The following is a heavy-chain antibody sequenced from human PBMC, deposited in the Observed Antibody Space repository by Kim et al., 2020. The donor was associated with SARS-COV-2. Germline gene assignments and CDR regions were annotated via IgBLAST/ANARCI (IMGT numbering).Heavy chain of an antibody. V-gene: IGHV3-73*01. CDR2: T. Sequence: TANAEAVKGRLTIPRDNSKNTAYLQMNGLKTEDPAVYYCARWEGGVGYWGQGTLVTVSS. CDR3: ARWEGGVGY. J-gene: IGHJ4*02. D-gene: IGHD1-26*01.